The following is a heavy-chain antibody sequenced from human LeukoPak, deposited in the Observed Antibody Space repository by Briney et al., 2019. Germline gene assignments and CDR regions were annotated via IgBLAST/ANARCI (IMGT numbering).Heavy chain of an antibody. Sequence: SVKVSCKASGGTFSSYAISWVRQAPGQGLEWMGGIIPIFGTANYAQKFQGGVTITADKSTSTAYMELSSLRSEDTAVYYCARDSRTEYSSGWYRGYYYYGMDVWGKGTTVTVSS. CDR1: GGTFSSYA. CDR2: IIPIFGTA. CDR3: ARDSRTEYSSGWYRGYYYYGMDV. J-gene: IGHJ6*04. D-gene: IGHD6-19*01. V-gene: IGHV1-69*06.